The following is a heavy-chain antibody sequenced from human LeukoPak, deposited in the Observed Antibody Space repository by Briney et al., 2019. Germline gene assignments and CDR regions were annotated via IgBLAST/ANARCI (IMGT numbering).Heavy chain of an antibody. CDR3: ARGVVAGNDY. CDR1: GGSFSDYY. V-gene: IGHV4-34*01. D-gene: IGHD3-10*01. J-gene: IGHJ4*02. Sequence: SEALSLTCAVYGGSFSDYYWSWIRQPPGKGLEWIGEINHSGSTNYNPSLKSRVTISVDTSKNQFSLKLSSVTAADTAVYYCARGVVAGNDYWGQGTLVTVSS. CDR2: INHSGST.